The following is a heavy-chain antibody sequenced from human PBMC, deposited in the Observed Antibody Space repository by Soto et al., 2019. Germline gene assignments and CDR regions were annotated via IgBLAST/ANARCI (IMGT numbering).Heavy chain of an antibody. CDR3: ARRDCGGDCYSWYY. CDR1: DGSIDSSAYS. D-gene: IGHD2-21*02. CDR2: INYSGST. V-gene: IGHV4-39*01. Sequence: PSETLSLTCTVSDGSIDSSAYSWGWIRQPPGKGLEWIGSINYSGSTYYSPSLKSRVTISIDTSRNQFSLRLSSVTAADTAVYYCARRDCGGDCYSWYYWGQGTLVTVSS. J-gene: IGHJ4*02.